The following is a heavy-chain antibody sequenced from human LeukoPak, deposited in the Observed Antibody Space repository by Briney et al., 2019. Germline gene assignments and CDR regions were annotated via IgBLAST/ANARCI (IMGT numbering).Heavy chain of an antibody. Sequence: SETLSLTCTVSGGSISSYYWSWIRQPPGKGLEWIGYIYYSGSTNYNPSLKSRVTISVDTSKNQFSLKLSSVTVADTALYYCARDLGAKFDPWGQGTLVTVSS. CDR2: IYYSGST. D-gene: IGHD1-26*01. J-gene: IGHJ5*02. V-gene: IGHV4-59*01. CDR1: GGSISSYY. CDR3: ARDLGAKFDP.